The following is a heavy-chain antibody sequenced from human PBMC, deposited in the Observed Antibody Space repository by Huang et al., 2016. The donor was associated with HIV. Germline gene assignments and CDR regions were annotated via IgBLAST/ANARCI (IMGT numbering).Heavy chain of an antibody. CDR3: ARGGGIQLWLLGYYYMDV. D-gene: IGHD5-18*01. CDR2: ISVYNGNT. V-gene: IGHV1-18*01. J-gene: IGHJ6*03. Sequence: VKKPGASVKVSCKASGYTFSSFGISWVRQAPGQGLEWVGWISVYNGNTKFAQKFQGRLTRTTDTSTSTAYMELRSLRSDDTAVYYCARGGGIQLWLLGYYYMDVWGNGTTVTVSS. CDR1: GYTFSSFG.